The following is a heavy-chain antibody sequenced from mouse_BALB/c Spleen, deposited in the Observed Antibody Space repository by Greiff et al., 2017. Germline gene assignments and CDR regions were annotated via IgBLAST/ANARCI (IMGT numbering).Heavy chain of an antibody. CDR3: ARHDPLLRLEYAMDY. Sequence: EVHLVESGGGLVQPGGSLKLSCAASGFTFSSYTMSWVRQTPEKRLEWVAYISNGGGSTYYPDTVKGRFTISRDNAKNTLYLQMSSLKSEDTAMYYCARHDPLLRLEYAMDYWGQGTSVTVSS. V-gene: IGHV5-12-2*01. J-gene: IGHJ4*01. CDR1: GFTFSSYT. CDR2: ISNGGGST. D-gene: IGHD1-2*01.